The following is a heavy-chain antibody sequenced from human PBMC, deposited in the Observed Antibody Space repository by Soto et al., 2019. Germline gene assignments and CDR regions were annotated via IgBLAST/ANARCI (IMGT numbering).Heavy chain of an antibody. J-gene: IGHJ4*02. CDR1: GGSINSYY. V-gene: IGHV4-59*01. Sequence: SETLSLTCTVSGGSINSYYWSWIRQPPGKGLEWIGYIYYSGSTNYNPSLKSRVTISVDTSKNQFSLRLSSVTAADTAVYYCARGVAGTVHQFDYWGQGTLVTVSS. CDR2: IYYSGST. CDR3: ARGVAGTVHQFDY. D-gene: IGHD6-19*01.